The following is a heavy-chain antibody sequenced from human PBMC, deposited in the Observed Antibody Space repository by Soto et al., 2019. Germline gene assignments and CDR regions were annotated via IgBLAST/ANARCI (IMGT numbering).Heavy chain of an antibody. Sequence: QLQLQESGPGLVKPSETLSLTCTVSGGSISSSSYYWGWIRQPPGKGLEWIGSIYYSGSTYYNPSLKTRVTISVDTSKTHFSMKLSSVTAADTAVYYCARQPYCSSTSCYPFSNCFDPWGQGTLVTVSS. CDR3: ARQPYCSSTSCYPFSNCFDP. D-gene: IGHD2-2*01. J-gene: IGHJ5*02. CDR2: IYYSGST. V-gene: IGHV4-39*01. CDR1: GGSISSSSYY.